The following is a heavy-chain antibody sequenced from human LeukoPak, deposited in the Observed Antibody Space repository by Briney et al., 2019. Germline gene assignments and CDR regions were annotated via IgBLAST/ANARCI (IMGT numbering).Heavy chain of an antibody. D-gene: IGHD3-3*01. J-gene: IGHJ4*02. CDR2: IYPGDSDT. CDR1: GYSFTKYW. CDR3: ARNYDFWSGYYTTGWFDY. Sequence: GESLKISCKGSGYSFTKYWLGWVRQMPGKGLEWMGIIYPGDSDTRYSPSFQGQVTISADKSISTAYLQWSSLKASDTAMYYCARNYDFWSGYYTTGWFDYWGQGNLVTVSS. V-gene: IGHV5-51*01.